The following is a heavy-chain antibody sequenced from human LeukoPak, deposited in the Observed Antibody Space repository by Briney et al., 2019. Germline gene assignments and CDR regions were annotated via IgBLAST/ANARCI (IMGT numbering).Heavy chain of an antibody. CDR3: AKSEHALSPDYEGAFQH. J-gene: IGHJ1*01. CDR2: ICGSGGST. D-gene: IGHD4-17*01. V-gene: IGHV3-23*01. Sequence: GGTLRLSCAASGLTFSSYAMSCVREAPGKGLEWVSAICGSGGSTYYADSVNDRFTISRDNSKNTLYLQMNSLIAADTAVDYCAKSEHALSPDYEGAFQHWGQGTLVTVSS. CDR1: GLTFSSYA.